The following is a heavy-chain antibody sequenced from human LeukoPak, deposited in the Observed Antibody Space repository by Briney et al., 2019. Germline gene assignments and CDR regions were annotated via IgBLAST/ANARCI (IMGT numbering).Heavy chain of an antibody. CDR2: ISGSGGST. Sequence: GGSLRLSCAASGFTFSSYAMSWVRQAPGKGLEWVSAISGSGGSTYYADSVKGRFTISRDNSKNTLYLQMNSLRAEDTAVYYCAKVGSSGSTVTPFDYWGQGTLVAVSS. D-gene: IGHD6-19*01. CDR1: GFTFSSYA. V-gene: IGHV3-23*01. J-gene: IGHJ4*02. CDR3: AKVGSSGSTVTPFDY.